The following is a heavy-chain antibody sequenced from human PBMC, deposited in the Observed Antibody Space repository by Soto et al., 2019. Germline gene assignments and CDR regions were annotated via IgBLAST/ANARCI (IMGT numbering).Heavy chain of an antibody. D-gene: IGHD2-2*01. J-gene: IGHJ6*02. V-gene: IGHV4-31*03. CDR1: GGSISSGGYY. CDR3: ARGPYNTDGYCSSTSCPYGMDV. CDR2: IYYSGST. Sequence: QVQLQESGPGLVKPSQTLSLTCTVSGGSISSGGYYWSWIRQHPGKCLEWIGYIYYSGSTYYNPSLKSRVTISVDTSKNQFSLKLSSVTAADTAVYYCARGPYNTDGYCSSTSCPYGMDVWGQGTTVTVSS.